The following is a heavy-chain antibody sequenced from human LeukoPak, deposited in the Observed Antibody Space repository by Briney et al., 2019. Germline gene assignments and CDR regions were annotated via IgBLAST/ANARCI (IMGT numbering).Heavy chain of an antibody. CDR2: IRSKANSYAT. J-gene: IGHJ5*02. Sequence: GGSLRLSCAASGFTFSGSAMHWVSQASGKGLEWVGRIRSKANSYATAYAASVKGRFTISRDDSKNTAYLQMNSLKTEDTAVYYCTRLRGSWEPRPLGFDPWGQGTLVTVSS. V-gene: IGHV3-73*01. D-gene: IGHD1-26*01. CDR3: TRLRGSWEPRPLGFDP. CDR1: GFTFSGSA.